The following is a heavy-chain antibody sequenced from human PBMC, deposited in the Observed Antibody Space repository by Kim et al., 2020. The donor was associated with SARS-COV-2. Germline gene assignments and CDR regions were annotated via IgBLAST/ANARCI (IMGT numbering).Heavy chain of an antibody. CDR1: GFTFSSYS. D-gene: IGHD3-10*01. CDR3: ARAEEVGFGELTYYYYGMDV. Sequence: GGSLRLSCAASGFTFSSYSMNWVRQAPGKGLEWVSYISSSSSTIYYADSVKGRFTISRDNAKNSLYLQMNSLRDEDTAVYYCARAEEVGFGELTYYYYGMDVWGQGTTVTVSS. CDR2: ISSSSSTI. V-gene: IGHV3-48*02. J-gene: IGHJ6*02.